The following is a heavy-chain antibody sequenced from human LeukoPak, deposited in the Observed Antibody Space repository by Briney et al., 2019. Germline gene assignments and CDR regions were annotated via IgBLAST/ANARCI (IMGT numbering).Heavy chain of an antibody. CDR2: IYHSGST. V-gene: IGHV4-4*02. D-gene: IGHD3-3*01. Sequence: PSETLPLTCAVSGGSISSSNWWSWVRQPPGKGLEWIGEIYHSGSTNYNPSLKSRVTISVDKSKNQFSLKLSSVTAADTAVFYCARDQYNTWSRRGNFDSWGQGTLVIVSS. J-gene: IGHJ4*02. CDR3: ARDQYNTWSRRGNFDS. CDR1: GGSISSSNW.